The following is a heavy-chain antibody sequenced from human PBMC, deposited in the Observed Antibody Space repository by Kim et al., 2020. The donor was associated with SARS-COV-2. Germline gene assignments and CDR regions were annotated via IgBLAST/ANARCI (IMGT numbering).Heavy chain of an antibody. Sequence: DSYTNYSPSFQGHVTISADKSISTAYLQWSSLKASDTAMYYCARVDTADYWGQGTLVTVSS. V-gene: IGHV5-10-1*01. CDR2: DSYT. D-gene: IGHD5-18*01. J-gene: IGHJ4*02. CDR3: ARVDTADY.